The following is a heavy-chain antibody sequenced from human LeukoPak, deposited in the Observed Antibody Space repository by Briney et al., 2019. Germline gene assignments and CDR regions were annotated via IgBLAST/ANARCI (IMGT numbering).Heavy chain of an antibody. CDR3: AELGITMIGGV. J-gene: IGHJ6*04. CDR2: ISGTGGST. V-gene: IGHV3-23*01. Sequence: PGGSLRLSCAASGFTFSTYAMTWVRQAPGKGLEWVSLISGTGGSTYYADSVKGRFTISRDNAKNSLYLQMNSLRAEDTAVYYCAELGITMIGGVWGKGTTVTISS. CDR1: GFTFSTYA. D-gene: IGHD3-10*02.